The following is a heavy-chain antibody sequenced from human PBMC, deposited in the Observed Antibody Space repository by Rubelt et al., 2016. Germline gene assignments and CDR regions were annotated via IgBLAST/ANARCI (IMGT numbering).Heavy chain of an antibody. CDR3: ARDLVGVVITTHDAFDI. Sequence: QAQLVQSGAEVKKPGSSVKVSCKASGGTFSSYAISWVRQAPGQGLEWMGGIIPIFGTANYAQKFQGRVTMTSEKATSTADLELRSLSSEDTAVYYCARDLVGVVITTHDAFDIWGQGTMVTVSS. CDR1: GGTFSSYA. J-gene: IGHJ3*02. D-gene: IGHD3-22*01. CDR2: IIPIFGTA. V-gene: IGHV1-69*06.